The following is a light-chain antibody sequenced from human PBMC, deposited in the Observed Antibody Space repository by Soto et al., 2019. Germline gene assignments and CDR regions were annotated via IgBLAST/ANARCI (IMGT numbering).Light chain of an antibody. J-gene: IGKJ1*01. V-gene: IGKV3-15*01. Sequence: DTVLTQSPDTLSVSPGERATVSCRASQSLSSNLAWYQQKPGQAPRLHILGASDRVTGIQARFSGSGSGTEFTLDISSVQSDDFVVYYCQQYNTSPWTFGQGTKVEIK. CDR1: QSLSSN. CDR2: GAS. CDR3: QQYNTSPWT.